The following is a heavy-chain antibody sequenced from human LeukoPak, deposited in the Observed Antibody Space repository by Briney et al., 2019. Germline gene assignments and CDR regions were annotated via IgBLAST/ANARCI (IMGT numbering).Heavy chain of an antibody. CDR1: GYTFTSYD. J-gene: IGHJ6*02. V-gene: IGHV1-8*01. CDR3: ARGRWGYYYYYYYGMDV. CDR2: MNPNSGNT. Sequence: ASVNVSCKASGYTFTSYDINWVRQATGQGLEWMGWMNPNSGNTGYAQKFQGRVTMTRNTSISTAYMELSSLRSEDTAVYYCARGRWGYYYYYYYGMDVWGQGTTVTVSS. D-gene: IGHD7-27*01.